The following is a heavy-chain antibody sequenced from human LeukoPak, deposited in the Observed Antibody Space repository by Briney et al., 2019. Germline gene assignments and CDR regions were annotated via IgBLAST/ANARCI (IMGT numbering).Heavy chain of an antibody. V-gene: IGHV4-59*01. CDR3: ATVRSSGWLDY. D-gene: IGHD6-19*01. Sequence: PSETLSLTCTVSGGSISIYYWSWIRHPPRKGLGWIGYIYYSGSTNYNPSLKSRVTISVETSRNQFSLKLSSVTAADTAVYYCATVRSSGWLDYWGQGTLVTVSS. J-gene: IGHJ4*02. CDR1: GGSISIYY. CDR2: IYYSGST.